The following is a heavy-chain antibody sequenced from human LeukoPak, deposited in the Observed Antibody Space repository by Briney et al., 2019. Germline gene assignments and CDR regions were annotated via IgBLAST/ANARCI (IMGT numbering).Heavy chain of an antibody. CDR1: GGSISSGDCY. V-gene: IGHV4-30-4*01. J-gene: IGHJ5*02. CDR2: MYYSGST. D-gene: IGHD4-23*01. Sequence: SETLSLTCTVSGGSISSGDCYWSWIRQPPGKGLEWIAYMYYSGSTYYNPSLKSRVTMSADTSKNQLSLKLSSVTAADTAVYYCARTNYDGVEWFDPWGQGTLVTVSS. CDR3: ARTNYDGVEWFDP.